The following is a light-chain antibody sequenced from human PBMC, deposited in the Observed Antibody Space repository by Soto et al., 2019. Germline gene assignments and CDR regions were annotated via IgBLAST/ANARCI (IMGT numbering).Light chain of an antibody. Sequence: DVQMTQSPSSLSASVGDRVTITCRASQNINSKLNWYQQKPGKAPKLLIYAASSLQSGVPSRFSGSGSGTDFTLTISSLQPEDFATYYCQQSYSTPRTFGQGTRLEIK. V-gene: IGKV1-39*01. CDR2: AAS. CDR1: QNINSK. CDR3: QQSYSTPRT. J-gene: IGKJ5*01.